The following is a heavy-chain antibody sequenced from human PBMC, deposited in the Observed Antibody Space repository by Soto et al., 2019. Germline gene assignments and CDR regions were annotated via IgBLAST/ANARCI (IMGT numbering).Heavy chain of an antibody. J-gene: IGHJ5*02. Sequence: GGSLRLSCAASGFTFSSYAMNWVRQAPGKGLEWVSGISGSGGNTYYADSVKGRFTISRDNSKNTLYLQMNSLRAEDTAVYYCAKDRIAAADNPWFDPWGQGTLVTVSS. CDR3: AKDRIAAADNPWFDP. V-gene: IGHV3-23*01. D-gene: IGHD6-13*01. CDR1: GFTFSSYA. CDR2: ISGSGGNT.